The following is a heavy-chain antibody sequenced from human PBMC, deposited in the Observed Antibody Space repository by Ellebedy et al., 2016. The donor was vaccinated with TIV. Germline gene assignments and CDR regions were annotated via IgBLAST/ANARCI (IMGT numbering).Heavy chain of an antibody. Sequence: GESLKISCAASGFTFSDYYMSWIRQAPGKGLEWVSYISSSGSTIYYADSVKGRFTISRANAKNSLYLQMNSLRAEETAVYYCAREGDTAMVRGLDVWGQGTTVTVSS. D-gene: IGHD5-18*01. CDR2: ISSSGSTI. CDR1: GFTFSDYY. J-gene: IGHJ6*02. CDR3: AREGDTAMVRGLDV. V-gene: IGHV3-11*01.